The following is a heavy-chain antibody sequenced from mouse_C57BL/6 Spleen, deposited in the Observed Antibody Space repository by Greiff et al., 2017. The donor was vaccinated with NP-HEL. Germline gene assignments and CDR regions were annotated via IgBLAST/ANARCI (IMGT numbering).Heavy chain of an antibody. CDR3: AITTVVATGFDY. Sequence: QVHVKQSGAELVKPGASVKISCKASGYAFSSYWMNWVKQRPGKGLEWIGQIYPGDGDTNYNGKFKGKATLTADKSSSTAYMQLSSLTSEDSAVYFCAITTVVATGFDYWGQGTTLTVSS. V-gene: IGHV1-80*01. CDR1: GYAFSSYW. D-gene: IGHD1-1*01. J-gene: IGHJ2*01. CDR2: IYPGDGDT.